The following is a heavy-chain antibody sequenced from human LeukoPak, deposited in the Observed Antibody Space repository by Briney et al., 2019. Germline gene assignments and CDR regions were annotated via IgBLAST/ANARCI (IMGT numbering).Heavy chain of an antibody. CDR2: IRNDGSNK. D-gene: IGHD6-19*01. CDR3: ARAPLGFTSGWFNY. J-gene: IGHJ4*02. V-gene: IGHV3-30*02. CDR1: GFTFSNYA. Sequence: GGSLRLSCETSGFTFSNYAVHWVRQAPGQGLDWVASIRNDGSNKNYADSVQGRFIIFRDNSKNTLYLQMNSLRLEDTAVYYCARAPLGFTSGWFNYWGQGTLVTVSS.